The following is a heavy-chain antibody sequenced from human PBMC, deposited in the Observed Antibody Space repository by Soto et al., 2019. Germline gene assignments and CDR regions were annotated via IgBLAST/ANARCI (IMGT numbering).Heavy chain of an antibody. CDR3: ARDVLRYFDWLYYYYYYGMDV. CDR2: INASDGST. Sequence: GASVKVSCKASGYTFTSYYMHWVRQAPGQGLEWMGRINASDGSTSYAQKLQGRVTMTTDTSTSTAYMELRSLRSDDTAVYYCARDVLRYFDWLYYYYYYGMDVWGQGTTVTVSS. V-gene: IGHV1-46*01. J-gene: IGHJ6*02. D-gene: IGHD3-9*01. CDR1: GYTFTSYY.